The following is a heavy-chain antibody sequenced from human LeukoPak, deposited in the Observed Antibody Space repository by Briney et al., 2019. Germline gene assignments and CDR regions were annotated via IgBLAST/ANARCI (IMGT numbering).Heavy chain of an antibody. D-gene: IGHD3-22*01. CDR3: ARPSSPQKWLSDSDAFDI. Sequence: ASVKVSCKASGYTFTSYGISWVRQAPGQGLEWMGWISAHNGNTNYAQKLQGRVTMTTDTSTSTAYMELRSLRSDDTAVYYYARPSSPQKWLSDSDAFDIWGQGTMVTVSS. CDR1: GYTFTSYG. CDR2: ISAHNGNT. J-gene: IGHJ3*02. V-gene: IGHV1-18*01.